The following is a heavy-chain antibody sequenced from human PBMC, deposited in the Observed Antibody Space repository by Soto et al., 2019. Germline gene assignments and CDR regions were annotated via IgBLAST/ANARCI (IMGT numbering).Heavy chain of an antibody. J-gene: IGHJ4*02. CDR2: ISPFFGTT. V-gene: IGHV1-69*01. Sequence: QVHLVQSGADGRKSGSSVRVSCTASGGGTLSNDAISWVRQAPGQGLEWLGRISPFFGTTDYTQSFHGRLTMTADASTGTVYMDLRSLKSDDTAVYYCAREVVTETTWGSFDSWGQGTLVTVSS. CDR3: AREVVTETTWGSFDS. D-gene: IGHD2-21*02. CDR1: GGGTLSNDA.